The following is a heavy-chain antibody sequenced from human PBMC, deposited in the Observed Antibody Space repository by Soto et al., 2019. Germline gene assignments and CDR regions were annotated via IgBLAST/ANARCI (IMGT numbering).Heavy chain of an antibody. D-gene: IGHD3-3*01. Sequence: GGSLRLSCAASGFTFSNAWMNWVRQAPGKGLEWVGRIKSKTDGGTTDYAAPVKGRFTISRDDSKNTLYLQMNSLKTEDTAVYYCTTAPRFLEWLLYVYWGQGTLVTVSS. CDR3: TTAPRFLEWLLYVY. CDR1: GFTFSNAW. V-gene: IGHV3-15*07. CDR2: IKSKTDGGTT. J-gene: IGHJ4*02.